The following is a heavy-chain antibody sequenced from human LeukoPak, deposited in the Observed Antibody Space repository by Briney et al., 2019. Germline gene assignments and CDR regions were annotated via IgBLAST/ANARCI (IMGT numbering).Heavy chain of an antibody. CDR2: ISGSGGST. Sequence: PGGSLRLSCAASGFTFSSYVMSWVRQAPGKGLEWVSAISGSGGSTYYADSVKGRFTISRDNSKNTLYLQTNSLRAEDTAVYYCAKVPYDSSGYYYFDYWGQGTLVTVSS. V-gene: IGHV3-23*01. CDR3: AKVPYDSSGYYYFDY. D-gene: IGHD3-22*01. J-gene: IGHJ4*02. CDR1: GFTFSSYV.